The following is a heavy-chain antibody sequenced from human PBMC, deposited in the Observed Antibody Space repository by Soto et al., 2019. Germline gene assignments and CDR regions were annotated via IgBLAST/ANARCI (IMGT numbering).Heavy chain of an antibody. D-gene: IGHD6-13*01. V-gene: IGHV1-8*01. CDR3: ARGGLYSSSWYRWYYYYGMDV. Sequence: AASVKVSCKASGYTFTSYDINWVRQATGQGLEWMGWMNPNSGNTGYAQKFQGRVTMTRNTSISTAYMELSSPRSEDTAVYYCARGGLYSSSWYRWYYYYGMDVWGQGTTVTVSS. CDR1: GYTFTSYD. J-gene: IGHJ6*02. CDR2: MNPNSGNT.